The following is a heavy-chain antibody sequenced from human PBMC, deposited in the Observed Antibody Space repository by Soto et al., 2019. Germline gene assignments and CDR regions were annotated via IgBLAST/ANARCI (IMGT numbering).Heavy chain of an antibody. CDR2: ISGSGGST. J-gene: IGHJ4*02. Sequence: EVQLLESGGGLVQPGGSLRLSCAASGFTFSSYAMSWVRQAPGKGLEWVSAISGSGGSTYYADSVKGRFTISRDNSKNTLYLQMNSLRAEDTAVYYCAKKKGGRYSSGWYFDYWGQGTLVTVSS. CDR3: AKKKGGRYSSGWYFDY. D-gene: IGHD6-19*01. V-gene: IGHV3-23*01. CDR1: GFTFSSYA.